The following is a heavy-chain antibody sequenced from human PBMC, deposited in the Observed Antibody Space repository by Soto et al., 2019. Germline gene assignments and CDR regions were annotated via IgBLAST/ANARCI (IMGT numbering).Heavy chain of an antibody. CDR2: ISSSSSTI. V-gene: IGHV3-48*02. CDR1: GFTFSSYS. Sequence: PGGPLRLACAASGFTFSSYSMNWVRQAPGKGLEWVSYISSSSSTIYYADSVKGRFTISRDNAKNSLYLQMNSLRDEDTAVYYCARDRGSIFGVDYYYYGMDVWGQGTTVTVSS. D-gene: IGHD3-3*01. J-gene: IGHJ6*02. CDR3: ARDRGSIFGVDYYYYGMDV.